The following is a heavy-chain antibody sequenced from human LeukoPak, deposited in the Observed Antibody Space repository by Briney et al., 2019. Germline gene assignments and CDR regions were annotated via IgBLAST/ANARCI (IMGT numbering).Heavy chain of an antibody. CDR3: AKEPLYCGGDCYEPFDC. J-gene: IGHJ4*02. D-gene: IGHD2-21*02. V-gene: IGHV3-23*01. Sequence: GGSLRLSCAGSRFTVSSNYMSWVRQAPGKGLEWVSGISGSGGSTSYADSVKGRFTISRDNSKNTVYLQMNSLRGEDAAVYYCAKEPLYCGGDCYEPFDCWGQGTLVTVSS. CDR1: RFTVSSNY. CDR2: ISGSGGST.